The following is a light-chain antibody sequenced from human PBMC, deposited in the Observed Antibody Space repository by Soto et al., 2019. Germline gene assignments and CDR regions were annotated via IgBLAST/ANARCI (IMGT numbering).Light chain of an antibody. V-gene: IGLV2-14*03. CDR3: TSYTTANTLV. Sequence: QSALTQPASVSGSPGQSITISCTGTSDDIGAFKFVSWYQQHPGKAPKLLIYEVSRRPSGVSDRFSGSRTGNTASLTLSGLQAEDESDYYCTSYTTANTLVFGTGTKLTV. CDR1: SDDIGAFKF. CDR2: EVS. J-gene: IGLJ1*01.